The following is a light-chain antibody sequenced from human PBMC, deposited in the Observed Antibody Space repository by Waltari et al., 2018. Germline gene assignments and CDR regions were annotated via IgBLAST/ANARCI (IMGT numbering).Light chain of an antibody. V-gene: IGKV3-20*01. CDR1: QSVTRT. Sequence: EILSTQSPGTLSLSPWERATLYCRASQSVTRTVAGYQQKPGQAPRLLIYGASNRATGIPDRLSGSGSGTDFSLTISRLEPEDFAVYYCQHYLRLPATFGQGTKVEIK. CDR3: QHYLRLPAT. CDR2: GAS. J-gene: IGKJ1*01.